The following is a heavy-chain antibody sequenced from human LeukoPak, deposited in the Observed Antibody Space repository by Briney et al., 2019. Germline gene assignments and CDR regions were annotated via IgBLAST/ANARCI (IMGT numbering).Heavy chain of an antibody. CDR2: ISTSSRST. D-gene: IGHD3-10*01. V-gene: IGHV3-48*01. CDR1: GFTFSGFS. J-gene: IGHJ4*02. Sequence: GGSLRLSCTASGFTFSGFSMHWVRQAPGKGLEWLSYISTSSRSTYYADSVKGRFTISRDNAKNTLFLDMHSLRPGDSAVYYCARSAVRGVACDYWGRGTLLTVSS. CDR3: ARSAVRGVACDY.